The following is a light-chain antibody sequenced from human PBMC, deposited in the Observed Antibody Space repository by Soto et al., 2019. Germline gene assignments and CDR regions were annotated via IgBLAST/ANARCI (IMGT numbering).Light chain of an antibody. CDR1: QSVSSN. J-gene: IGKJ1*01. V-gene: IGKV3-15*01. CDR3: QQYNNWPRS. CDR2: GAF. Sequence: EIVMTQSPATLSVSPGERVTLSCRASQSVSSNLAWYRQTPGQAPRLLIYGAFSKATDIPARFSGSGSGTEFTLTISGLQSEDFVVYYCQQYNNWPRSFGQGTNVEIK.